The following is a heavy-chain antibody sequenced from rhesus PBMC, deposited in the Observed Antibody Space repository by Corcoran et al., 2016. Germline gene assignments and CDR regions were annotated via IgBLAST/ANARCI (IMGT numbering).Heavy chain of an antibody. CDR2: IYGSSGRT. CDR1: GDSITSYY. J-gene: IGHJ5-1*01. Sequence: QVQLQESGPGLVKPSETLSLTCAVSGDSITSYYWSWIRQSPGKGLEWIGYIYGSSGRTSYSPSLKTRVTLSTDTSKNQFSLTLNSVTAADAAVYYCARDLRFDVWGPGVLVTVSS. V-gene: IGHV4-165*01. CDR3: ARDLRFDV.